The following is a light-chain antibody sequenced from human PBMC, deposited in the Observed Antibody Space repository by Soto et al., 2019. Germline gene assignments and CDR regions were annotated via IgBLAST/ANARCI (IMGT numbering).Light chain of an antibody. CDR2: GAS. V-gene: IGKV3D-15*01. J-gene: IGKJ5*01. CDR1: QSVSSN. Sequence: EIVITQSPATLSVSPGERATLSCRASQSVSSNLAWYTQKPGQAPRLLIYGASTRDTGIPARFSGSGAGTEFTLTISSLQSEDLEVYDCQQYNNWPITFGQGTRLEIK. CDR3: QQYNNWPIT.